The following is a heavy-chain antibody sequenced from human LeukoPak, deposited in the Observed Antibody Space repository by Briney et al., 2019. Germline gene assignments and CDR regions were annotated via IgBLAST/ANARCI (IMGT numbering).Heavy chain of an antibody. CDR1: GFTFSNAW. V-gene: IGHV3-15*01. CDR2: IKSKTDGGTT. CDR3: ASNKIRNGAFDI. Sequence: GGSLRLSCAASGFTFSNAWMSWVRQAPGKGLEWVGRIKSKTDGGTTDYAAPVKGRFTISRDDSKNTLYLQMNSLRAEDTAVYYCASNKIRNGAFDIWGQGTMVTVSS. J-gene: IGHJ3*02. D-gene: IGHD2/OR15-2a*01.